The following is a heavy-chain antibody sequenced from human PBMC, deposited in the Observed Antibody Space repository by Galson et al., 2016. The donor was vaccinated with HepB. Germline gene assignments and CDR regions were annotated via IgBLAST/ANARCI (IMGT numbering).Heavy chain of an antibody. CDR2: ISYDGSNK. Sequence: SLRLSCAASGFTFSSYGMHWVRQAPGKGLEWVAVISYDGSNKYYADSVKGRFTISRDNSKNTLYLQMNSLKTEDTAVYYCTRDSPGTATTHRAYDNYHAMDVWGQGTTVIVSS. V-gene: IGHV3-30*03. CDR3: TRDSPGTATTHRAYDNYHAMDV. J-gene: IGHJ6*02. CDR1: GFTFSSYG. D-gene: IGHD4-17*01.